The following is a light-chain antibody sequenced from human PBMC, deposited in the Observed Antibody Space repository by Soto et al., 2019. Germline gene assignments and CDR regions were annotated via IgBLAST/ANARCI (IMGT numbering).Light chain of an antibody. CDR3: ISYTDRQSYL. CDR1: SSNIGSNY. J-gene: IGLJ1*01. Sequence: QSVLTQPPSASGTPGQRVTISCSGSSSNIGSNYVYWYQQLPGTAPKLLIYSNNQRPSGVPDRFSGSKSGITASLTISGLQTEDEADYYCISYTDRQSYLFGTGTKVTVL. V-gene: IGLV1-47*02. CDR2: SNN.